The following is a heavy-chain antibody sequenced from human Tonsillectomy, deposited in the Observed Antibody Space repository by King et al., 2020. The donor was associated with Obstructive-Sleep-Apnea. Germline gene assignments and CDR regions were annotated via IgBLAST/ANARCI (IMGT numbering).Heavy chain of an antibody. CDR3: ALYGDYVSFAL. D-gene: IGHD4-17*01. Sequence: VQLQQWGAGLLKPSETLSLTCAVYGGSFSGYYWSWIRQPPGEGLEWIGEINHSGSTNYNPSLKSRVTISVDTSKNQFSLKLSSVTAADTAVYYCALYGDYVSFALWGQGTLVTVSS. CDR1: GGSFSGYY. J-gene: IGHJ4*02. CDR2: INHSGST. V-gene: IGHV4-34*01.